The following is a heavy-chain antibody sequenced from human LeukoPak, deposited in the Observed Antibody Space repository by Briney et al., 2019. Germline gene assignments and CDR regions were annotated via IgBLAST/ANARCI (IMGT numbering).Heavy chain of an antibody. Sequence: PGGSLRLSCAGSGFTLRSYWMTWVRQAPGKGLEWVGKIKQDGSEKYCVDSVKGRFTISRDNTKNSLYLQMNSLRVEDTAVYYCARDIVADGTSGDDYWGQGTLVTVSS. CDR1: GFTLRSYW. CDR2: IKQDGSEK. D-gene: IGHD6-13*01. CDR3: ARDIVADGTSGDDY. V-gene: IGHV3-7*01. J-gene: IGHJ4*02.